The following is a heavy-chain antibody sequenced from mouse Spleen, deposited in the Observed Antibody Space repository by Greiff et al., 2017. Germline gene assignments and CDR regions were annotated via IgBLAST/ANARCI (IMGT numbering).Heavy chain of an antibody. D-gene: IGHD3-3*01. CDR1: GFTFSDFY. CDR2: SRDKAHAYTT. Sequence: EVNVVESGGGLIQSGRSLRLSCATSGFTFSDFYMEWVRQAPGTGLEWIAASRDKAHAYTTEYSASVKGRFIVSRDTSQSILYLQINALRTEDTAIYYCSRGGTDYFDYWGQGTTLTVSS. V-gene: IGHV7-1*01. J-gene: IGHJ2*01. CDR3: SRGGTDYFDY.